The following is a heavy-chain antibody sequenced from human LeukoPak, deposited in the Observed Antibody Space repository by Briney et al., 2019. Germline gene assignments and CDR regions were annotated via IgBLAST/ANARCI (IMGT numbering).Heavy chain of an antibody. Sequence: GGSLRLSCAASGFTFSSYGMHWVRQAPVKGLEWVAVIWYDGSNKHYAGSVQGRFRISRDNSKNTLYLQMDKLRAGDTAVYYCARDGTTEEKATIAPYYYGMDVWGQGTTVTVSS. D-gene: IGHD1-1*01. CDR3: ARDGTTEEKATIAPYYYGMDV. CDR2: IWYDGSNK. V-gene: IGHV3-33*01. CDR1: GFTFSSYG. J-gene: IGHJ6*02.